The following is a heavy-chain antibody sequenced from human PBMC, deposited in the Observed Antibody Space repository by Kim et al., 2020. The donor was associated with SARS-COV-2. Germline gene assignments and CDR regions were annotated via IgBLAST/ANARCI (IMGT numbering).Heavy chain of an antibody. CDR3: ARAVVVPAAKVWFDP. Sequence: SETLSLTCTVSGGSISSYYWSWIRQPPGKGLEWIGYIYYSGSTNYNPSLKSRVTISVDTSKNQFSLKLSSVTAADTAVYYCARAVVVPAAKVWFDPWGQGTLVTVSS. CDR1: GGSISSYY. CDR2: IYYSGST. V-gene: IGHV4-59*13. J-gene: IGHJ5*02. D-gene: IGHD2-2*01.